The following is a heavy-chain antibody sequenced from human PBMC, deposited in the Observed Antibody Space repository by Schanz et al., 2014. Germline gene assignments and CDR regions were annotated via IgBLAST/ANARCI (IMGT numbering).Heavy chain of an antibody. CDR2: IGGSGGST. CDR3: AKGQQRRGTQADDALHV. Sequence: EAQVVESGGGLVQPGGSLTLSCAASGFTFSSYLMSWVRQAPGKGLEWVSGIGGSGGSTDYADSVKGRFTISRDNSNDTLTLQTTSLRDEDTAIYYCAKGQQRRGTQADDALHVWGQGTVVTVS. CDR1: GFTFSSYL. D-gene: IGHD3-10*01. J-gene: IGHJ3*01. V-gene: IGHV3-23*04.